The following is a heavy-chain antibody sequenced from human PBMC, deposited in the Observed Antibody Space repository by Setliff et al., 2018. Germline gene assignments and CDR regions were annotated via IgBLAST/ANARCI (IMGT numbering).Heavy chain of an antibody. V-gene: IGHV1-69*10. CDR3: ARNAITGTTKKYYYYLDV. CDR2: TIPLLPLP. CDR1: GGTFSTLA. Sequence: SVKVSCKASGGTFSTLAITWVRQAPGQGLEWMGGTIPLLPLPNYAVKFQGRVTITADKSTCTAYMELSSLTSEDTAVYYCARNAITGTTKKYYYYLDVWGQGTTVTVSS. J-gene: IGHJ6*03. D-gene: IGHD1-7*01.